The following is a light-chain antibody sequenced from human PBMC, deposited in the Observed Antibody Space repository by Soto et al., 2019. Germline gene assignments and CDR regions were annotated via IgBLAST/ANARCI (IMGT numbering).Light chain of an antibody. CDR3: QQYYSYSKT. Sequence: DIAITQCPSSVSASVGDRVTLTYLPSQSMSSWLVWYQQNPGKASKHLIYKASSLESGVPSRFSGSGSRTEFTLTISSLQPDDFATYYCQQYYSYSKTFGQGTKVDIK. V-gene: IGKV1-5*03. CDR2: KAS. J-gene: IGKJ1*01. CDR1: QSMSSW.